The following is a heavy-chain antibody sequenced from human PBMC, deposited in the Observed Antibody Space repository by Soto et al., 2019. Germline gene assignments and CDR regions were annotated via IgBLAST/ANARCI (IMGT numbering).Heavy chain of an antibody. D-gene: IGHD1-26*01. CDR2: IYPGDSDT. CDR1: GYSFTSYW. CDR3: ARIPHRPLGPTVYYHGMDV. V-gene: IGHV5-51*01. J-gene: IGHJ6*04. Sequence: GDSLKISCKGSGYSFTSYWIGWVRQMPGKGLEWMGIIYPGDSDTRYSPSFQGQVTISADKSISTAYLQWSSLKASDTAMYYCARIPHRPLGPTVYYHGMDVWGKGTTVTVSS.